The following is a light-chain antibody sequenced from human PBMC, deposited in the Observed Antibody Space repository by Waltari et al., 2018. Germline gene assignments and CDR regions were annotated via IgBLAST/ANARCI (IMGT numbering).Light chain of an antibody. V-gene: IGKV1-8*01. J-gene: IGKJ2*01. CDR2: AAS. Sequence: AIRMTQSPSSLSASTGDRVTITCRASQGISSYLAWYQKKPGKAPKLLIYAASTLQSGVPSRFSGSGSGTDFTLTISCLQSEDLATYYCQQYYSYPPYTFGQGTKLEIK. CDR1: QGISSY. CDR3: QQYYSYPPYT.